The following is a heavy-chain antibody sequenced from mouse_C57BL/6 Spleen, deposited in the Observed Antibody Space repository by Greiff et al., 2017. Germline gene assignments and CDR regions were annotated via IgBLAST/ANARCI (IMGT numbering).Heavy chain of an antibody. CDR1: GFSFNTYA. Sequence: EVKLMESGGGLVQPKGSLKLSCAASGFSFNTYAMNWVRQAPGKGLEWVARIRSKSNNYATYYADSVKDRFTISRDDSESMLYLQMNNLKTEDTAMYYCVILEGAYWGQGTLVTVSA. CDR2: IRSKSNNYAT. CDR3: VILEGAY. J-gene: IGHJ3*01. V-gene: IGHV10-1*01.